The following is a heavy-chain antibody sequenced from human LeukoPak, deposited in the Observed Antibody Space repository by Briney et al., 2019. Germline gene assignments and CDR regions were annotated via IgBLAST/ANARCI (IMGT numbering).Heavy chain of an antibody. CDR2: IHWNGGGT. CDR3: ARDHIAAGGTANYYYYYYMDV. D-gene: IGHD6-13*01. Sequence: GGSLRLSCAAAGFKFDDYGMSWVRQAPGKGLEWVSGIHWNGGGTGYADSVKGRFTISRDNAKNTLYLQMNSLRAEDTAVYYCARDHIAAGGTANYYYYYYMDVWGKGTTVTISS. V-gene: IGHV3-20*04. J-gene: IGHJ6*03. CDR1: GFKFDDYG.